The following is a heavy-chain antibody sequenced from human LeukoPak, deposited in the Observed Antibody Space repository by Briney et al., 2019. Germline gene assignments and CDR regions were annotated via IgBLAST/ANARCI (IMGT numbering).Heavy chain of an antibody. CDR3: ARDGGRTSSDAVEI. J-gene: IGHJ3*02. D-gene: IGHD2-2*01. CDR2: IYHSGST. Sequence: SETLSLTCTVSGYSISSGYYWGWIRQPPGKGLEWIGSIYHSGSTYYNPSLKSRVTISVDTSKNQFSLKLTSVTAADTAVYYCARDGGRTSSDAVEIWGQGTIVTVSS. CDR1: GYSISSGYY. V-gene: IGHV4-38-2*02.